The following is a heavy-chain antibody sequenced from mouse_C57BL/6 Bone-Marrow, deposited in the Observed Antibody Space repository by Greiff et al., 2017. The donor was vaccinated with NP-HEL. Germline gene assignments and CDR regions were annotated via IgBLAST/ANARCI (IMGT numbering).Heavy chain of an antibody. CDR1: GYSITSGYY. V-gene: IGHV3-6*01. J-gene: IGHJ3*01. D-gene: IGHD2-5*01. Sequence: EVKVEESGPGLVKPSQSLSLTCSVTGYSITSGYYWNWIRQFPGNKLEWMGYISYDGSNNYNPSLKNRISITRDTSKNQFFLKLNSVTTEDTATYYCASVSYYSNYAWFAYWGQGTLVTVSA. CDR2: ISYDGSN. CDR3: ASVSYYSNYAWFAY.